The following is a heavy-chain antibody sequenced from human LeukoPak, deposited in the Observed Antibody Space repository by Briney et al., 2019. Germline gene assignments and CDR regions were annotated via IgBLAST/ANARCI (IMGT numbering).Heavy chain of an antibody. Sequence: GGSLRLSCAASGFTFSSYAMSWVRQAPGKGLEWVSAISGSGGSTYYADSVKGRFTISRDNSKNTLYLQMNSLRAEDTAVYYCAKASGYDILTGHLDYWGQGTLVSVSS. CDR2: ISGSGGST. D-gene: IGHD3-9*01. V-gene: IGHV3-23*01. J-gene: IGHJ4*02. CDR1: GFTFSSYA. CDR3: AKASGYDILTGHLDY.